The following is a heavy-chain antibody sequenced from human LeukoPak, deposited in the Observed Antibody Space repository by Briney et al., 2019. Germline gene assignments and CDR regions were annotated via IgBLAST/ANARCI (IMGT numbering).Heavy chain of an antibody. D-gene: IGHD3/OR15-3a*01. V-gene: IGHV1-2*02. J-gene: IGHJ4*02. CDR1: GYTFTGYS. CDR2: INPNSGDT. CDR3: ARGYVWIEMGLGY. Sequence: ASVKVSCKASGYTFTGYSIYWVRQAPVQGLEWMGGINPNSGDTNFAKKFQGRVTMTRDTSISPAYMELSGLKSDDTAIYYCARGYVWIEMGLGYWGQGTLVTVSS.